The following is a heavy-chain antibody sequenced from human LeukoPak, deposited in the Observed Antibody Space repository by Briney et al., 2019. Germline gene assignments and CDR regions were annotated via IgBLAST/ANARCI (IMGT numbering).Heavy chain of an antibody. J-gene: IGHJ6*02. CDR2: ISAYNGNT. CDR1: GYTFTSYG. CDR3: ARDRQQLVWRYYYYYGTDV. Sequence: GASVKVSCKASGYTFTSYGISWVRQAPGQGLEWMGWISAYNGNTNYAQKLQGRVTMTTDTSTSTAFMELRSLRSDDTAVYYCARDRQQLVWRYYYYYGTDVWGQGTTVTVSS. D-gene: IGHD6-13*01. V-gene: IGHV1-18*01.